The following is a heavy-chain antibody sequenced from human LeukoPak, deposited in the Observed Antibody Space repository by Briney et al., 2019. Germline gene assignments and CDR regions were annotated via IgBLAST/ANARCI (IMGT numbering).Heavy chain of an antibody. CDR2: IYKSGFT. CDR3: ARSGATSGWSYFFDI. CDR1: DDSINRHH. D-gene: IGHD6-19*01. V-gene: IGHV4-59*11. J-gene: IGHJ4*02. Sequence: PSETLSLTCTVSDDSINRHHWNWLRQSPGKGLEWIGYIYKSGFTNYNRSLKNRFTMSLDTSKNRVSLKLTSVTAADTAVYYCARSGATSGWSYFFDIWGQGTLVTVSS.